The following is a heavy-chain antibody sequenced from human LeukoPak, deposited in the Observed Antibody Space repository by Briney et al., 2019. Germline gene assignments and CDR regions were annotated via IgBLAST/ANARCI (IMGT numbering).Heavy chain of an antibody. D-gene: IGHD2-15*01. V-gene: IGHV1-18*01. CDR1: GYTFTSYG. CDR2: ISAYNGNT. J-gene: IGHJ6*03. Sequence: ASVKVSCKASGYTFTSYGISWVRQAPGQGLEWMGWISAYNGNTNYAQKLQGRVTMTTDTSTSTAYMELRSLRSDDPAVYYCARFCSGGSPNYYYYYMDFWGTWTTVTGSS. CDR3: ARFCSGGSPNYYYYYMDF.